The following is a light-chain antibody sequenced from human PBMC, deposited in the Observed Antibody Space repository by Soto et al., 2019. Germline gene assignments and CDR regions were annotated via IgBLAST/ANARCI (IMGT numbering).Light chain of an antibody. CDR2: AAS. CDR1: QGIYNW. J-gene: IGKJ3*01. Sequence: DIQMTQSPSSVSASVGDRVTITCRESQGIYNWLAWYQQKPGGAPKLLIYAASSLQSGVPSRFSGSGSKTDFTLTISSLQPEDSATYYCQHGNSFPLTFGPGTKVDIK. CDR3: QHGNSFPLT. V-gene: IGKV1-12*01.